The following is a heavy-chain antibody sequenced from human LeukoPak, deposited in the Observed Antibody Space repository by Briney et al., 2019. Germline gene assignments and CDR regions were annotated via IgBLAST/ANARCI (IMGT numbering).Heavy chain of an antibody. CDR1: GFTFSTFA. V-gene: IGHV3-23*01. CDR2: IGGRGGST. CDR3: GKEGGA. Sequence: GGSLRLSCAASGFTFSTFAMNWVRQAPGKGLEWDSAIGGRGGSTYYADFLEGRFTIARDNSKDMVYLQMNSLKVEDTAIYYCGKEGGAWGQGTKVTVSS. D-gene: IGHD3-16*01. J-gene: IGHJ5*02.